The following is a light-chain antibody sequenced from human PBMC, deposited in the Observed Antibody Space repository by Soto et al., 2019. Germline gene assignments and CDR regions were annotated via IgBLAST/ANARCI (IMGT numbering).Light chain of an antibody. V-gene: IGKV1-5*03. Sequence: DSQMTQSPSTLSASVGDRVTITCRASQTISTLLAWYQQKPAKAPNLLIYKASSLESGVPSRFSGSGSGTEFTLTISSLQPDDSATYYCQHYNTYSLTFGGGTKVEIK. J-gene: IGKJ4*01. CDR2: KAS. CDR3: QHYNTYSLT. CDR1: QTISTL.